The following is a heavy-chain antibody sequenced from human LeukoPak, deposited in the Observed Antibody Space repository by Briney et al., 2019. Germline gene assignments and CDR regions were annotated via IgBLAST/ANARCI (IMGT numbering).Heavy chain of an antibody. CDR3: ARGHYYDSSGYRDNWFDP. Sequence: ASVKVSCKASGYTFTSYGISWVRQAPGQGLEWMGWISAYNGNTNYAQKLQGRVTMTTDTSTGTAYMELRSLRSDDTAVYYCARGHYYDSSGYRDNWFDPWGQGTLVTVSS. D-gene: IGHD3-22*01. CDR2: ISAYNGNT. V-gene: IGHV1-18*01. CDR1: GYTFTSYG. J-gene: IGHJ5*02.